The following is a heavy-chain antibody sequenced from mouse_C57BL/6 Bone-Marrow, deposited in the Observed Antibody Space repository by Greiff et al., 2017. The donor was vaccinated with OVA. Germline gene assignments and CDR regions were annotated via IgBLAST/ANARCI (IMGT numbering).Heavy chain of an antibody. Sequence: QVQLQQPGAELVRPGSSVKLSCKASGYTFTSYWMHWVKQRPIQGLEWIGNIDPSDSETHYNQKFKDKATLTVDKSSSTAYMQLSSLTSEDSAVYYCARGGPYGNYGYWGQGTTLTVSS. CDR3: ARGGPYGNYGY. CDR1: GYTFTSYW. D-gene: IGHD2-10*02. CDR2: IDPSDSET. J-gene: IGHJ2*01. V-gene: IGHV1-52*01.